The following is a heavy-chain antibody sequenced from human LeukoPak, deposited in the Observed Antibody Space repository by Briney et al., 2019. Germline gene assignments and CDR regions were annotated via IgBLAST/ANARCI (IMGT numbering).Heavy chain of an antibody. D-gene: IGHD4/OR15-4a*01. J-gene: IGHJ5*02. Sequence: RASVKVSCKASGYTFTSYGISWVRQAPGQGLEWMGWINPKTGDKTYAQKFQGRVTMTWDTSITTAYMELSSLRSDDTAVYYCARAYEYGWFDPWGQGTQVTVSS. CDR1: GYTFTSYG. CDR3: ARAYEYGWFDP. CDR2: INPKTGDK. V-gene: IGHV1-2*02.